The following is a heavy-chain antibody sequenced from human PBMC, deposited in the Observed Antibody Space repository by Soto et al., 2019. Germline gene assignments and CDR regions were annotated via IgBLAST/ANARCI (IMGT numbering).Heavy chain of an antibody. Sequence: ASETLSLTCAVYGGSFSGYYWSWIRQPPGKGLEWIGEINHSGSTNYNPSLKSRVTISVDTSKNQFSLKLSSVTAADTAVYYCARRAVAGTFFLYYYYGMDVWGQGTTVTVSS. CDR1: GGSFSGYY. CDR3: ARRAVAGTFFLYYYYGMDV. J-gene: IGHJ6*02. D-gene: IGHD6-19*01. CDR2: INHSGST. V-gene: IGHV4-34*01.